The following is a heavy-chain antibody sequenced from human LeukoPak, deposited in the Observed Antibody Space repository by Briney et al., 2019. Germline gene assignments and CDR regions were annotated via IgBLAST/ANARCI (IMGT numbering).Heavy chain of an antibody. Sequence: PSETLSLTCTVSGGSISSYYWSWMRQPAGKGLEWIGRIYTSGSTNYNPSLKSRVTMSVDTSKNQFSLKLSSVTAADTAVYYCAREDYSSSWYSDYWGQGTLVTVSS. J-gene: IGHJ4*02. D-gene: IGHD6-13*01. CDR2: IYTSGST. CDR1: GGSISSYY. CDR3: AREDYSSSWYSDY. V-gene: IGHV4-4*07.